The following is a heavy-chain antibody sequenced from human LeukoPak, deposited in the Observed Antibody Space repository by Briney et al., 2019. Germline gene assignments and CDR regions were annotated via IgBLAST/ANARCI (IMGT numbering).Heavy chain of an antibody. D-gene: IGHD5-12*01. Sequence: ASVKVSRKASGYTFTSHGISWVRQAPGQGLEWMGWISAYNGNTNYAQKLQGRVTMTTDTSTSTAYMELRSLRSDDTAVYYCARVGSGYDPFDYWGQGTLVTVSS. CDR1: GYTFTSHG. V-gene: IGHV1-18*01. CDR3: ARVGSGYDPFDY. J-gene: IGHJ4*02. CDR2: ISAYNGNT.